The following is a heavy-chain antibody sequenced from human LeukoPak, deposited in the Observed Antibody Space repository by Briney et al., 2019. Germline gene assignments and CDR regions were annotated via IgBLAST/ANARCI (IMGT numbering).Heavy chain of an antibody. CDR1: GYTFTSYG. D-gene: IGHD6-19*01. CDR3: ARALAVAAPKGDY. Sequence: GASVKVSCKASGYTFTSYGISWVRQAPGQGLEWMGWINPNSGGTNYAQKFQGRVTMTRDTSISTAYMELSRLRSDDTAVYYCARALAVAAPKGDYWGQGTLVTVSS. V-gene: IGHV1-2*02. J-gene: IGHJ4*02. CDR2: INPNSGGT.